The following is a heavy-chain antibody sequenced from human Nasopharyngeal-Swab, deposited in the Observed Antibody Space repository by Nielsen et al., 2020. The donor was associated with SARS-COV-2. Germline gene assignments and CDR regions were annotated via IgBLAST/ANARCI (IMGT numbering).Heavy chain of an antibody. CDR3: ARGTDIPPDY. D-gene: IGHD3-9*01. CDR2: IFSGGNT. V-gene: IGHV4-39*07. Sequence: WIRQHPGKGLEWIGNIFSGGNTYYNPSLDSRVTISLDTSKNQFSLKLSSVTAADTAVYYCARGTDIPPDYWGQGTLVTVSS. J-gene: IGHJ4*02.